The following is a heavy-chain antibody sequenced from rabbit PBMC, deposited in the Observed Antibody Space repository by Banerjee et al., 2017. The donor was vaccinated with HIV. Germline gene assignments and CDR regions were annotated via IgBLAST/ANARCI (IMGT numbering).Heavy chain of an antibody. CDR2: IDPVFGIT. CDR3: ARDLDGVIGWNFGW. Sequence: QLKESGGGLVQTGGSLKLSCKASGFTLSSYYMNWVRQAPGKGLEWIGYIDPVFGITYYANWVNGRFSISRENAQNTVFLQMTSLTAADTATYFCARDLDGVIGWNFGWWGPGTLVTVS. CDR1: GFTLSSYY. D-gene: IGHD1-1*01. J-gene: IGHJ4*01. V-gene: IGHV1S7*01.